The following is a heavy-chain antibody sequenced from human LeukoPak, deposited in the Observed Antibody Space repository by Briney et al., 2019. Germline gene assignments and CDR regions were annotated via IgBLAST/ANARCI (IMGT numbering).Heavy chain of an antibody. V-gene: IGHV1-2*02. CDR1: GYTFTNYA. CDR3: ARMALDGGDSIGFDS. J-gene: IGHJ5*01. D-gene: IGHD2-21*02. Sequence: ASVTVSCKASGYTFTNYAMQWVRQAPGQRLEWMGWINPNIGDASYAQKFQDRVTMTRDRSINTAYMELSRLTSDDTAVYYCARMALDGGDSIGFDSWGQGTLVTVSS. CDR2: INPNIGDA.